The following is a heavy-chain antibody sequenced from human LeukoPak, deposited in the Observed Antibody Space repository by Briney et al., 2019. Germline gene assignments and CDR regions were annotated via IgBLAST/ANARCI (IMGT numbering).Heavy chain of an antibody. CDR3: AKVKDYYYNGMDV. CDR1: GFTFSNNA. J-gene: IGHJ6*02. CDR2: ISSSGSST. Sequence: GGSLRLSCAVSGFTFSNNAMTWVRQAPGKGLEWVSSISSSGSSTYYADSVKGRFTISRDNSKNTPYLQMNSLRADDTAVYYCAKVKDYYYNGMDVWGQGTTVTVSS. V-gene: IGHV3-23*01.